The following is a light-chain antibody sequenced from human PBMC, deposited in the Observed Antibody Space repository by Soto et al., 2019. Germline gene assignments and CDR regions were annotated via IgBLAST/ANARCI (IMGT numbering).Light chain of an antibody. CDR1: QGISSY. Sequence: AIRMTPTPSSFAASAGDRDTGACRASQGISSYLAWYQQTPGKAPKLLIYAASTLQSGVPSRFSGSGSGTDFTLTISCLQSEDFATYYCQQYYSSPPWTFGQGTKVDIK. V-gene: IGKV1-8*01. CDR3: QQYYSSPPWT. J-gene: IGKJ1*01. CDR2: AAS.